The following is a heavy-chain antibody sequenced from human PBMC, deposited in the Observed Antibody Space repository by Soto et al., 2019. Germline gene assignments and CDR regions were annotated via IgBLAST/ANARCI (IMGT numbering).Heavy chain of an antibody. CDR2: ISGSGGST. V-gene: IGHV3-23*01. Sequence: GGSLRLSCAASGLTCSSYAMRWVRQAPGKGLECVSAISGSGGSTYYADSVKGRFTISRDNSKNTLYLQMNSLRAEDTAVYYCAKDLDIVVLGYGMDVWGQGPTVTVSS. J-gene: IGHJ6*02. CDR1: GLTCSSYA. D-gene: IGHD2-15*01. CDR3: AKDLDIVVLGYGMDV.